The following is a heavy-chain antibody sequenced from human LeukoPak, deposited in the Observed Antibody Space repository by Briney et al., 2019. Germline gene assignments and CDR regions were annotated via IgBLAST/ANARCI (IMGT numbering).Heavy chain of an antibody. J-gene: IGHJ4*02. Sequence: PSQTLSLTCTLSGGSISSGGYYWSWIRQHRWKGLQWIGYIYKSGSNYYNPSLMSRVTISVDTSKNQFSLKLSTVTAADTAVYYCATSQLSEAEKFDYWGQGTLVTVSS. CDR2: IYKSGSN. D-gene: IGHD5-18*01. CDR1: GGSISSGGYY. V-gene: IGHV4-31*03. CDR3: ATSQLSEAEKFDY.